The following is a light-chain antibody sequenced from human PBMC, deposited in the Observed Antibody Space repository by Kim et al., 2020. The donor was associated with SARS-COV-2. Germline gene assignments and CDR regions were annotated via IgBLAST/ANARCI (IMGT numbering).Light chain of an antibody. V-gene: IGKV3-11*01. CDR1: QSISTY. CDR2: DAS. CDR3: QHRSNWPRT. J-gene: IGKJ2*01. Sequence: EIVLTQSPATLSLSPGERATLSCRASQSISTYLGWYQQKPCQAPRLLIYDASNRATGIPARFSGTGSETDFTLSISSLEPEDFAVYYCQHRSNWPRTFGQGTKLEI.